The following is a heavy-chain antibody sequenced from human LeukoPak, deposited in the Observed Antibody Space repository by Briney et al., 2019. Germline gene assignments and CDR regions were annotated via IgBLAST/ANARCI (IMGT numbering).Heavy chain of an antibody. J-gene: IGHJ4*02. CDR1: GFTFSSYS. Sequence: GGSLRLSCAASGFTFSSYSMNWVRQAPGKGLEWVSSISSSSSYIYYADSVKGRFTISRDNAKNSLYLQMNSLRAEDTAVYYCARDLGVPAARYYFDYWGQGTLVTVSS. V-gene: IGHV3-21*01. CDR3: ARDLGVPAARYYFDY. CDR2: ISSSSSYI. D-gene: IGHD2-2*01.